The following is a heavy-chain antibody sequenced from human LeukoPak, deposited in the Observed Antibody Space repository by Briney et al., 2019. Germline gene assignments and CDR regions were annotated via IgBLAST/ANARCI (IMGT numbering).Heavy chain of an antibody. V-gene: IGHV4-34*01. D-gene: IGHD6-13*01. CDR3: ARGSSGYSSSWYYPLQLNWYFDL. CDR2: INHSGST. Sequence: SDTLSLTCAVYGGSFSGYYWSWIRQPPGKGLEWIGEINHSGSTNYNPSLKSRVTISVDTSKNQFSLKLSSVTAADTAVYYCARGSSGYSSSWYYPLQLNWYFDLWGRGTLVTVSS. CDR1: GGSFSGYY. J-gene: IGHJ2*01.